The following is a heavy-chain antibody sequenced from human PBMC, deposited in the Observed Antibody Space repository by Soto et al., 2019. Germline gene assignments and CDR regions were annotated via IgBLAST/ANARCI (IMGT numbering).Heavy chain of an antibody. CDR1: GTSVSSNIAA. CDR2: TYYRSKWYN. Sequence: SQTLSLTCAISGTSVSSNIAAWNCIRQSPSRGLEWLGRTYYRSKWYNDYSVSVKSRITINPDTSKNQFSLQLNSVTPEDTAVYYCAREQLRLYYYHYGMDVWGQGTTVTVSS. V-gene: IGHV6-1*01. D-gene: IGHD5-18*01. J-gene: IGHJ6*02. CDR3: AREQLRLYYYHYGMDV.